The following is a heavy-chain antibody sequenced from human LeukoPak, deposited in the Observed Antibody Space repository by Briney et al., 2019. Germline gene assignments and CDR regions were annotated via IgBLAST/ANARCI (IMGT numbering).Heavy chain of an antibody. V-gene: IGHV4-59*12. J-gene: IGHJ4*02. D-gene: IGHD3-3*01. CDR2: IYYSGST. CDR1: GGSISSYY. CDR3: ARAGITIFGVVIDY. Sequence: SVTLSLTCTVSGGSISSYYWSWIRQPPGKGLEWIGYIYYSGSTNYNPSLKSRVTISVDTSKNQFSLKLSSVTAADTAVYYCARAGITIFGVVIDYWGQGTLVTVSS.